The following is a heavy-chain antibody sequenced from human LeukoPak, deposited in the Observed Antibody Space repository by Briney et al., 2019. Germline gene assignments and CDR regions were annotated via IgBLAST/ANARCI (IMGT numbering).Heavy chain of an antibody. CDR1: GGSISRYY. J-gene: IGHJ4*02. Sequence: KPSETLSLTCTVSGGSISRYYWSWIRQPPGTGLEWIGYIYYTGRADYNPSLKSRVSMSEDTSKNQFSLRVNSMTAADTAVYYCARGDFWSGAPTDWGQGTLVTVSS. D-gene: IGHD3-3*01. V-gene: IGHV4-59*01. CDR2: IYYTGRA. CDR3: ARGDFWSGAPTD.